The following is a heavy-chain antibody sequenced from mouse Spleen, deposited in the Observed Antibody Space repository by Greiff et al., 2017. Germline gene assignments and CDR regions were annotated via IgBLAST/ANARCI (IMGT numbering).Heavy chain of an antibody. CDR2: INPGSGGT. CDR1: GYAFTNYL. V-gene: IGHV1-54*01. J-gene: IGHJ3*01. CDR3: ARSTTVVERGFAY. D-gene: IGHD1-1*01. Sequence: VQRVESGAELVRPGTSVKVSCKASGYAFTNYLIEWVKQRPGQGLEWIGVINPGSGGTNYNEKFKGKATLTADKSSSTAYMQLSSLTSDDSAVYFCARSTTVVERGFAYWGQGTLVTVSA.